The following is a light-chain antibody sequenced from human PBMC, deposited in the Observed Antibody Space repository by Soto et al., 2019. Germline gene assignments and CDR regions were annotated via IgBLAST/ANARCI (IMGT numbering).Light chain of an antibody. V-gene: IGKV1-8*01. CDR1: QGISSY. Sequence: AIRMTQSPSSLSASTGDRVTITCRASQGISSYLAWYQQKPGKAPKLLIYAASTLQSGVPSRFSGSGSGTDFTLTISCLQSEDFATYYCQQYYSYGATFGPRTKVDIK. CDR3: QQYYSYGAT. J-gene: IGKJ3*01. CDR2: AAS.